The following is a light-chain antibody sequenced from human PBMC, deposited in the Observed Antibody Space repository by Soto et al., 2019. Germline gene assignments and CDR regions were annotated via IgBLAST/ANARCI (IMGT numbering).Light chain of an antibody. V-gene: IGKV3-15*01. CDR3: QQYHNWLMYT. J-gene: IGKJ2*01. CDR2: GAS. Sequence: EIVMTQSPVTLSVSPGERATLSCRASQSVSSDLAWYQQKPGQAPRLLIYGASTTATGIPARFSGSGSGTEFTLTISSLQSEDFSVYYCQQYHNWLMYTFGQGTKLES. CDR1: QSVSSD.